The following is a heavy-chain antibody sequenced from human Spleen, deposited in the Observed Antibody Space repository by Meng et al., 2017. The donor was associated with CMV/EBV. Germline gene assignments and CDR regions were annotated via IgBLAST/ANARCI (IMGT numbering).Heavy chain of an antibody. V-gene: IGHV3-74*01. D-gene: IGHD4-11*01. CDR1: GFTFSNCW. J-gene: IGHJ6*02. CDR2: INSDGSST. CDR3: AVGDYSNFYYGMDV. Sequence: GGSLRLSCAASGFTFSNCWMHWVRQAPGKGLVWVSRINSDGSSTSYADSVKGRFTISRDNAKNTLYLQMNSLRSEDTAVYYCAVGDYSNFYYGMDVWGQGTTVTVSS.